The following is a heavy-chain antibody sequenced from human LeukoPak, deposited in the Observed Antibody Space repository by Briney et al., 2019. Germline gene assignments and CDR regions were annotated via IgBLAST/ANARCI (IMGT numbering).Heavy chain of an antibody. D-gene: IGHD6-6*01. CDR2: ISYDGSNK. Sequence: GGSLRLSCAASGFTFGSYAMHWVRQAPGKGLEWVAVISYDGSNKYYADSVKGRFTISRDNSKNTLYLQMNSLRAEDTAVYYCAREEARYYYGMDVWGQGTTVTVSS. CDR3: AREEARYYYGMDV. J-gene: IGHJ6*02. V-gene: IGHV3-30-3*01. CDR1: GFTFGSYA.